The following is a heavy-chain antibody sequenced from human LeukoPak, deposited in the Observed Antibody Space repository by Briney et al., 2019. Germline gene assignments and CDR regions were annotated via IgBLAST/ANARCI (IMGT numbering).Heavy chain of an antibody. J-gene: IGHJ4*02. Sequence: GGSLRLSCAASGFSFSDNYMSWIRQAPGKGLEWVSYISNSGSYTNYPDSVKGRFTISRDNAKNSLYLQMNSLRDEDTAVYYCARARGAGPGGHFDYWGQGTLDTVSS. CDR2: ISNSGSYT. CDR3: ARARGAGPGGHFDY. D-gene: IGHD6-19*01. V-gene: IGHV3-11*05. CDR1: GFSFSDNY.